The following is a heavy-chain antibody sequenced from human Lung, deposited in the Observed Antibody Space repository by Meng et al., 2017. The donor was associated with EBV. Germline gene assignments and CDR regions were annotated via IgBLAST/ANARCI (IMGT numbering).Heavy chain of an antibody. CDR2: IYHSGRT. V-gene: IGHV4-4*02. Sequence: QGELPGAGPGLVMPSGTRSLTCDVSGGSIRNDQWWGWVRQAPGKGLEWIGEIYHSGRTNYNPPVKSRVSMSVDKSQNHFSLRLSSVTAADTAVYYCTTLYGDSISWGQGTLVTVSS. CDR3: TTLYGDSIS. D-gene: IGHD4-17*01. J-gene: IGHJ4*02. CDR1: GGSIRNDQW.